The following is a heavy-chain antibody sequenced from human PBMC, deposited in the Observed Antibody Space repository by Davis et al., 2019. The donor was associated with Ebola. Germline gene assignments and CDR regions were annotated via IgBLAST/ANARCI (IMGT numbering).Heavy chain of an antibody. J-gene: IGHJ5*02. Sequence: GESLKISCAASGFTFSSYWMTWVRQAPGKGLEWVANIKQDGSEKYYVDSVEGRFTISRDNAKNSLYLQMNSLRAEDTAVYYCARDKRITMVRGVIDWFNPWGQGTLVTVSS. CDR2: IKQDGSEK. CDR3: ARDKRITMVRGVIDWFNP. V-gene: IGHV3-7*03. D-gene: IGHD3-10*01. CDR1: GFTFSSYW.